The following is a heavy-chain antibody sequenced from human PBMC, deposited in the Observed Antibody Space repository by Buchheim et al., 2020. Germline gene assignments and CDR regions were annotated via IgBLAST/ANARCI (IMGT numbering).Heavy chain of an antibody. CDR3: ARGNFPRY. J-gene: IGHJ4*02. CDR1: GFTFSSYA. D-gene: IGHD3-16*02. CDR2: IGSSSGP. Sequence: EVQLLESGGGLVQPGGSLRLSCAASGFTFSSYALNWVRQAPGKGLEWVSTIGSSSGPYYADSVKGRFPISRDNSKNTLYLQMNSLRAEDTAIYYCARGNFPRYWGQGTL. V-gene: IGHV3-23*01.